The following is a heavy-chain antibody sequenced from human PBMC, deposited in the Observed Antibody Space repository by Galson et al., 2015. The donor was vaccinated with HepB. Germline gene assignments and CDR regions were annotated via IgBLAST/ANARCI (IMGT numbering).Heavy chain of an antibody. CDR3: AREGGVTMRDAFDL. Sequence: SVKVSCKASGYTFTYHYIHWVRQAPGQGLGWMAWHNPYSGGTHLEQKLQGRVTLTMDTSTSTAYMELSRLKSDDTAVYYCAREGGVTMRDAFDLWGQGTMVTVSS. CDR2: HNPYSGGT. CDR1: GYTFTYHY. D-gene: IGHD3-10*01. V-gene: IGHV1-2*02. J-gene: IGHJ3*01.